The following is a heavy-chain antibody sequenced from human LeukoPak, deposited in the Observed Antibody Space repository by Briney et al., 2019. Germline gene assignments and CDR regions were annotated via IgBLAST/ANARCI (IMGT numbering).Heavy chain of an antibody. D-gene: IGHD2-2*02. CDR3: ARGYCSSTSCYTYFDY. CDR1: GYTFTGYY. V-gene: IGHV1-2*02. CDR2: INPNSGGT. Sequence: ASVKVPCKASGYTFTGYYMHWVRQAPGQGLEWMGWINPNSGGTNYAQKFQGRVTMTRDTSISTAYMELSRLRSDDTAVYYCARGYCSSTSCYTYFDYWGQGTLVTVSS. J-gene: IGHJ4*02.